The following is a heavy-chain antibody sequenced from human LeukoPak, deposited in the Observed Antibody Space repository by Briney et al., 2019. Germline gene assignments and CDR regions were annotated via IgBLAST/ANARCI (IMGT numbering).Heavy chain of an antibody. D-gene: IGHD3-22*01. J-gene: IGHJ4*02. CDR3: AISHQVVVITY. Sequence: GGSLRLSCAASGFTFSSYATSWVRKAPGKGLEWVSAISGSGGSTYYADSVKGRFTISRDNSKNTLYLQMNSLRAEDTAVYYCAISHQVVVITYWGQGTLVTVSS. CDR2: ISGSGGST. V-gene: IGHV3-23*01. CDR1: GFTFSSYA.